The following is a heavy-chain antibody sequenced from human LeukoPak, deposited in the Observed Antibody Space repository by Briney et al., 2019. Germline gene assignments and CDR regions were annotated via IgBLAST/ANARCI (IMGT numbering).Heavy chain of an antibody. J-gene: IGHJ5*02. CDR2: INAGNGNT. D-gene: IGHD6-19*01. CDR3: ARKAVAGRWFDP. CDR1: GYTFTSYA. V-gene: IGHV1-3*01. Sequence: ASVKVSCKASGYTFTSYAMHWVRQAPGQRLEWMGRINAGNGNTKYSQKFQGRVTITRDTSASTAYMELSSLRSEDTAVYYCARKAVAGRWFDPWGQGTLVTVSS.